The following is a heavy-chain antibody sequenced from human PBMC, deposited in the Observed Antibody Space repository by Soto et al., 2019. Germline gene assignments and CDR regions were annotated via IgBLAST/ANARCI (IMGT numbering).Heavy chain of an antibody. Sequence: QVQLVQSGAEVKKPGASVKVSCKASGYTFTSYDINWVRQAPGQGLEWMGWMNPNSGDTGYAQKFQDRVTMTRSTSMSTAYMDLSSLRSDDTAVYYCARGLYCSGGSCYPASLLDYYYMDVWGKGTTVTVYS. CDR3: ARGLYCSGGSCYPASLLDYYYMDV. D-gene: IGHD2-15*01. J-gene: IGHJ6*03. CDR1: GYTFTSYD. CDR2: MNPNSGDT. V-gene: IGHV1-8*01.